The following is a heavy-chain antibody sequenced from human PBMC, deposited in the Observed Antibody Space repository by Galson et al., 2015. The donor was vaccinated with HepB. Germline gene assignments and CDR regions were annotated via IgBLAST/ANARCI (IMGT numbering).Heavy chain of an antibody. D-gene: IGHD5-18*01. CDR1: GGSISSGGYY. J-gene: IGHJ6*02. Sequence: TLSLTCTVSGGSISSGGYYWSWIRQHPGKGLEWIGYIYYSGSTYYNPSLKSRVTISVDTSKNQFSLKLSSVTAADTAVYYCARDRDTAMEGYYYGMDVWGQGTTVTVSS. CDR3: ARDRDTAMEGYYYGMDV. V-gene: IGHV4-31*03. CDR2: IYYSGST.